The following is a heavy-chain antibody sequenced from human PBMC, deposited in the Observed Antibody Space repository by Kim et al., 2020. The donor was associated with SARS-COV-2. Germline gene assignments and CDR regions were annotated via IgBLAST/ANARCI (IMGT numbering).Heavy chain of an antibody. CDR3: ARLYYYGSGSYYNGYYYGMDV. V-gene: IGHV1-69*04. J-gene: IGHJ6*02. Sequence: SVKVSCKASGGTFSSYAISWVRQAPGQGLEWMGRIIPILGIANYAQKFQGRVTITADKSTSTAYMELSSLRSEDTAVYYCARLYYYGSGSYYNGYYYGMDVWGQGTTVTVAS. CDR2: IIPILGIA. CDR1: GGTFSSYA. D-gene: IGHD3-10*01.